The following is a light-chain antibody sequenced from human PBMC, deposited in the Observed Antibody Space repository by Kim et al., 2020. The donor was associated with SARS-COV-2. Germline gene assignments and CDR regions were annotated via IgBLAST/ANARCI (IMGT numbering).Light chain of an antibody. CDR3: QQRNNWLT. J-gene: IGKJ4*01. Sequence: SLSPGERATLSCRASQSVSTYLAWYQQKPGQAPRLLIYDASNRATGIPARFSGSGSGTDFTLTISSLEPEDFAVYYCQQRNNWLTFGGGTKVDIK. CDR2: DAS. V-gene: IGKV3-11*01. CDR1: QSVSTY.